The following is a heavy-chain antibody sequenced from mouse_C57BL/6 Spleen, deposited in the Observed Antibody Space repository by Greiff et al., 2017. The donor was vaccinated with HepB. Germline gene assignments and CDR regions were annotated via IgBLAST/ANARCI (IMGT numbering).Heavy chain of an antibody. V-gene: IGHV5-4*03. CDR3: AREEVTTRFAY. J-gene: IGHJ3*01. Sequence: EVKLMESGGGLVKPGGSLKLSCAASGFTFSSYAMSWVRQTPEKRLEWVATISDGGSYTYYPDNVKGRFPISSDNAKNNLYLQMSHLKSEDTAMYYCAREEVTTRFAYWGQGTLDTVSA. CDR1: GFTFSSYA. D-gene: IGHD2-2*01. CDR2: ISDGGSYT.